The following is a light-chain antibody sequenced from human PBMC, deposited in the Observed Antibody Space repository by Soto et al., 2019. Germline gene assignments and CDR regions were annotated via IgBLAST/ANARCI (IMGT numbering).Light chain of an antibody. CDR2: DVS. Sequence: QSVLTQPASVSGSPGQSITISCTGTSSDVGGYNYVPWYQQHPGKAPKFMIYDVSNRPSGVSTRFSGSKSGNTASLTISGLQAEEEADYYCNSYTTSNTRQIVFGTGTKVTVL. V-gene: IGLV2-14*01. CDR1: SSDVGGYNY. CDR3: NSYTTSNTRQIV. J-gene: IGLJ1*01.